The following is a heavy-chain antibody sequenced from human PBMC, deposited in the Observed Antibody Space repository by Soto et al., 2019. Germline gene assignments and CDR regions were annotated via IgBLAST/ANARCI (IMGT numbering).Heavy chain of an antibody. CDR3: ATPNCSRTRWYVPPGDYYVDRDV. V-gene: IGHV1-18*04. J-gene: IGHJ6*02. CDR2: ISAYNGNT. D-gene: IGHD2-2*01. CDR1: GYPFTSYG. Sequence: AASEEAFSKASGYPFTSYGINWGRQAPGQGLEWMGWISAYNGNTNYAQKLQGRVTMTTDTSTSTAYMELRSLRSDDTAVYYCATPNCSRTRWYVPPGDYYVDRDVCRQGTT.